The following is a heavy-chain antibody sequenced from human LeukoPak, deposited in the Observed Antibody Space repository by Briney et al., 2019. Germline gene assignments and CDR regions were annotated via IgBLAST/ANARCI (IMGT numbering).Heavy chain of an antibody. D-gene: IGHD4-17*01. CDR1: GFTFSSYA. CDR2: ISYDGSNK. Sequence: GGSLRLSCAASGFTFSSYAMSWVRQAPGKGLEWVAVISYDGSNKYYADSVKGRFTISRDNSKNTLYLQMNSLRAEDTAVYYCARDWGNDYGDYGYFDYWGQGTLVTVSS. J-gene: IGHJ4*02. CDR3: ARDWGNDYGDYGYFDY. V-gene: IGHV3-30-3*01.